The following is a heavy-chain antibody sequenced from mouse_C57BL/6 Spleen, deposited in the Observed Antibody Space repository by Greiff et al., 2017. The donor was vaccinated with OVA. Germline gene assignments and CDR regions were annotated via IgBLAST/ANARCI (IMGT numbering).Heavy chain of an antibody. V-gene: IGHV1-15*01. CDR2: IDPETGGT. CDR1: GYTFTDYE. CDR3: TREGYYGSSYWFAY. J-gene: IGHJ3*01. D-gene: IGHD1-1*01. Sequence: QVQLKESGAELVRPGASVTLSCKASGYTFTDYEMHWVKQTPVHGLEWIGAIDPETGGTAYNQKFKGKAILTADKSSSTAYMELRSLPSEDSAVYYCTREGYYGSSYWFAYWGQGTLVTVSA.